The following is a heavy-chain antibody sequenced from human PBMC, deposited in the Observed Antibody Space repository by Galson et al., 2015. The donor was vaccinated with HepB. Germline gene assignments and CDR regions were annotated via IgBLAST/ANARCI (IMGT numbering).Heavy chain of an antibody. CDR1: GFTFSSYG. V-gene: IGHV3-30*18. CDR2: ISYDGSNK. D-gene: IGHD3-9*01. CDR3: AKGGPTLRYFDRELDAFDI. Sequence: SLRLSCAASGFTFSSYGMHWVRQAPGKGLEWVAVISYDGSNKYYADSVKGRFTISRDNSKNTLYLQMNSLRAEDTAVYYCAKGGPTLRYFDRELDAFDIWGQGTMVTVSS. J-gene: IGHJ3*02.